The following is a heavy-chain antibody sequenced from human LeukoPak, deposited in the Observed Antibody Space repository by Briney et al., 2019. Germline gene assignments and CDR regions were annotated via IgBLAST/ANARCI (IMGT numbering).Heavy chain of an antibody. J-gene: IGHJ4*02. CDR3: ARDSTGWYYFDF. V-gene: IGHV3-66*02. Sequence: PGGSLRLSCAASGFTVSSNYMSWVRQVPGKGLEWVSVLYSGGSTYYADSVKGRFTISRDNSKNTLYLQMNSLSAEDTAVYYCARDSTGWYYFDFWGQGALVTVSS. CDR1: GFTVSSNY. D-gene: IGHD6-19*01. CDR2: LYSGGST.